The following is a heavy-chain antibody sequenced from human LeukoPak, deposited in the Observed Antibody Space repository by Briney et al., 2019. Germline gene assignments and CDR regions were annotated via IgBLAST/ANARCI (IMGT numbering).Heavy chain of an antibody. CDR3: ARDLWAYYYDSRGYFLDY. CDR2: IWFDGNNK. Sequence: GGSLRLSCAASGFTFSSYGMHWVRQAPGKGLEWVAAIWFDGNNKYYADSVKGRFTISRDNSKNTLYLQMNSLRAEDTAVYYCARDLWAYYYDSRGYFLDYWGQGTLATVSS. J-gene: IGHJ4*02. D-gene: IGHD3-22*01. V-gene: IGHV3-33*01. CDR1: GFTFSSYG.